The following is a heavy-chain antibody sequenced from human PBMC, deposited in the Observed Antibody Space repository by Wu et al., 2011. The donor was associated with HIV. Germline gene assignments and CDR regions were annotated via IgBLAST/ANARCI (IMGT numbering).Heavy chain of an antibody. CDR2: INPSGGST. CDR3: AAGRGLELPIDS. CDR1: GYTFTSYY. V-gene: IGHV1-46*01. J-gene: IGHJ4*02. D-gene: IGHD1-7*01. Sequence: QVQLVQSGAEVKKPGASVKVSCKASGYTFTSYYMHWVRQAPGQGLEWMGIINPSGGSTSYAQKFQGRVTMTRDTSTSTVYMQLSSLRSDDTAVYYCAAGRGLELPIDSWGQGTLVTVSS.